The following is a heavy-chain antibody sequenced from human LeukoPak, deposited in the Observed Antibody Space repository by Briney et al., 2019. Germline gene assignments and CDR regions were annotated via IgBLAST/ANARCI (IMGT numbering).Heavy chain of an antibody. V-gene: IGHV3-21*01. CDR3: AHTITGTTVDY. Sequence: TGGSLRLSCAASGSTFSSYSMNWVRQAPGKGLEWVSSISSSSSYIYYADSVKGRFTTSRDNAKNSLYLQMNSLRAEDTAVYYCAHTITGTTVDYWGQGTLVTVSS. D-gene: IGHD1-7*01. CDR2: ISSSSSYI. J-gene: IGHJ4*02. CDR1: GSTFSSYS.